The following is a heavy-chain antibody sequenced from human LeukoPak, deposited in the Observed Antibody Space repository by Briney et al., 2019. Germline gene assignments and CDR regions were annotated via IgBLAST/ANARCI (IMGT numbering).Heavy chain of an antibody. D-gene: IGHD6-13*01. CDR3: ARAGPSSSWYFDGWFDP. CDR1: GYTFTSYG. CDR2: ISAYNGNT. J-gene: IGHJ5*02. V-gene: IGHV1-18*01. Sequence: GASVKVSCKASGYTFTSYGISWVRQAPGQRLEWMGWISAYNGNTNYAQKLQGRVTMTTDTSTSTAYMELRSLRSDDTAVYYCARAGPSSSWYFDGWFDPWGQGTLVTVSS.